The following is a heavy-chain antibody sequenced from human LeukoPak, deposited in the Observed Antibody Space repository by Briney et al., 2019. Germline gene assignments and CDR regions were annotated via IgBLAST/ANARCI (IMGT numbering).Heavy chain of an antibody. V-gene: IGHV4-59*01. J-gene: IGHJ5*02. CDR1: GGSISSYY. D-gene: IGHD3-3*01. CDR2: IYYSGST. Sequence: SETLSLTCTVSGGSISSYYWSWIRQPPGKGLEWIGYIYYSGSTNYNPSLKSRVTISVDTSKNQFSLKLSSVTAADTAVYYCARAVIDDFWSGYYEGAEWFDPWGQGTLVTVSS. CDR3: ARAVIDDFWSGYYEGAEWFDP.